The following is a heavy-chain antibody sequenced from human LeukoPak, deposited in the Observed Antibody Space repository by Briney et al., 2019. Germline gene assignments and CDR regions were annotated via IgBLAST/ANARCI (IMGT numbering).Heavy chain of an antibody. CDR2: INPNSGGT. J-gene: IGHJ4*02. Sequence: ASVKVSCKASGYTFTGYYMHWVRQAPGQGLEWMGWINPNSGGTNYAQKFQGRVTMTRDTSISTAYMELRSLRSDDTAVYYCAREGDVHYGSGSYYPYYFDYWGQGTLVTVSS. D-gene: IGHD3-10*01. V-gene: IGHV1-2*02. CDR1: GYTFTGYY. CDR3: AREGDVHYGSGSYYPYYFDY.